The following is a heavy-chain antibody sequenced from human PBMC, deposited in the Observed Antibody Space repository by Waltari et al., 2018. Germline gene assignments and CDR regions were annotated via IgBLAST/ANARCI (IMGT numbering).Heavy chain of an antibody. CDR3: ARVTYYYDSSGYDY. D-gene: IGHD3-22*01. J-gene: IGHJ4*02. V-gene: IGHV4-34*01. CDR2: INHSGST. Sequence: QVQLQQWGAGLLKPSETLSLTCAVYGGSFSGYYWRWIRQPPGKGLEWIGEINHSGSTNYNPSLKSRVTISVDTSKNQFSLKLSSVTAADTAVYYCARVTYYYDSSGYDYWGQGTLVTVSS. CDR1: GGSFSGYY.